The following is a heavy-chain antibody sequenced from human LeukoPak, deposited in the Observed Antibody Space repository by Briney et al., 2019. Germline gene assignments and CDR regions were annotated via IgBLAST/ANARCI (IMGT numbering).Heavy chain of an antibody. Sequence: SETLSLTCAVSGYSLVKIYYWGWIRQPPGKGLEWIGSIYHSGSSYYNPSLKSRVTISVDTSKNQFSLKLSSVTAADTAVYYCARDLIAVAGTEWYYWGQGTLVTVSS. CDR2: IYHSGSS. J-gene: IGHJ4*02. V-gene: IGHV4-38-2*02. CDR1: GYSLVKIYY. D-gene: IGHD6-13*01. CDR3: ARDLIAVAGTEWYY.